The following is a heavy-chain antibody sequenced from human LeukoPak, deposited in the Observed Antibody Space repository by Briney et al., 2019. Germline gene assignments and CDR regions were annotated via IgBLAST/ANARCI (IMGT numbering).Heavy chain of an antibody. CDR1: GGSISSSSHY. V-gene: IGHV4-39*01. CDR3: ANLGETKEMATIRNY. J-gene: IGHJ4*02. Sequence: PSETLSLTCTVSGGSISSSSHYWGWIRQPPGKGLEWIGSIYYSGSTYYNPSLKSRVTISVDTSKNQFSLKLSSVTAADTAVYYCANLGETKEMATIRNYWGQGTLVTVSS. D-gene: IGHD5-24*01. CDR2: IYYSGST.